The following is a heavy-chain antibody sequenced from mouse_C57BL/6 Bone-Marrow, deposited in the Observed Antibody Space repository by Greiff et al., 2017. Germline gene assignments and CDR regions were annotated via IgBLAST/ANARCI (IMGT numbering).Heavy chain of an antibody. D-gene: IGHD1-1*01. CDR1: GYSITSGYY. CDR3: AREITPYFDY. J-gene: IGHJ2*01. V-gene: IGHV3-6*01. Sequence: EVKVEESGPGLVKPSQSLSLTCSVTGYSITSGYYWNWIRQFPGNKLEWMGYISYDGSNNYNPSLKNRISITRDTSKNQFFLKLNSVTTEDTATYYCAREITPYFDYWGQGTTLTVSS. CDR2: ISYDGSN.